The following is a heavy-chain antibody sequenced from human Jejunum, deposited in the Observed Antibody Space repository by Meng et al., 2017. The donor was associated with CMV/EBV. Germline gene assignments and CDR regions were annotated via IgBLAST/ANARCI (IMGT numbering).Heavy chain of an antibody. CDR2: INQDGSEK. CDR3: ASSYYETGDN. J-gene: IGHJ4*02. V-gene: IGHV3-7*01. CDR1: GFTFSSYW. Sequence: SCAASGFTFSSYWMSWVRQAPGKGLEWVANINQDGSEKNYVDSVKGRFTVSRDNARNSLYLQMNSLRAEDTSLYYCASSYYETGDNWGQGTLVTVSS. D-gene: IGHD3-22*01.